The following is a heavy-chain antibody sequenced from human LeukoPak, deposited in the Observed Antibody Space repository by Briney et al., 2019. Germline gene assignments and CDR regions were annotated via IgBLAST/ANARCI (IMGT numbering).Heavy chain of an antibody. CDR1: GFTFRNSW. CDR2: IRPDGGQE. D-gene: IGHD6-19*01. J-gene: IGHJ4*02. V-gene: IGHV3-7*01. Sequence: GGSLRLSCAASGFTFRNSWMTWVRQAPGKGLEWVANIRPDGGQEQSAASLEGRITISRDNVRNSLFLQLNSLRTEDTAVYFCATSSDWAFDHWGQGTLVTVS. CDR3: ATSSDWAFDH.